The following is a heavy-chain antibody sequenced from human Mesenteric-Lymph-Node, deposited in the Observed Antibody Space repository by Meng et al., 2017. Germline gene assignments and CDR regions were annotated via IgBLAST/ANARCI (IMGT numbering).Heavy chain of an antibody. D-gene: IGHD5/OR15-5a*01. CDR3: ARDLSMYDYLGAFDI. CDR1: GFTFTNYI. Sequence: GGSLRLSCAASGFTFTNYIMSWVRQAPGKGLEWVSSISTNGDNTYYADSVKGRFTISRDNAKNSLYLQMNSLRAEDTAVYYCARDLSMYDYLGAFDIWGQGTMVTVSS. CDR2: ISTNGDNT. V-gene: IGHV3-21*01. J-gene: IGHJ3*02.